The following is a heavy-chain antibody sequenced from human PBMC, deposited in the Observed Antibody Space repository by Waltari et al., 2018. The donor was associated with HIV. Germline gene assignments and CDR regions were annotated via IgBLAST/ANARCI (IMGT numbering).Heavy chain of an antibody. V-gene: IGHV4-59*01. Sequence: QVQLQESGPGLVKPSETLSLTCNVSADTINNYYLSWIRQSPAKGLEWIGYIYYNGTSNYNPSPSRNSRVTMSLDTSKTQFSLKRTSVSAADTAVYYCARTVGTSISGVITYNWFDSWGQGTLVTVSS. D-gene: IGHD3-3*01. CDR2: IYYNGTS. J-gene: IGHJ5*01. CDR3: ARTVGTSISGVITYNWFDS. CDR1: ADTINNYY.